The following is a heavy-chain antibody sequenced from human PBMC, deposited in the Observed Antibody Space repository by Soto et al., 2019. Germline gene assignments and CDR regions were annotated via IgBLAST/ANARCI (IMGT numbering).Heavy chain of an antibody. CDR1: GFTFSSYW. CDR2: IKQDGSEK. J-gene: IGHJ4*02. Sequence: GGSLRLSCAASGFTFSSYWMSWVRQAPGKGLEWVANIKQDGSEKYYVDSVKGRFTISRDNAKNSLYLQMNSLRAEDTAVYYCARDYALGNYYGSGSYYNFDYWGQGTLVTVSS. D-gene: IGHD3-10*01. CDR3: ARDYALGNYYGSGSYYNFDY. V-gene: IGHV3-7*01.